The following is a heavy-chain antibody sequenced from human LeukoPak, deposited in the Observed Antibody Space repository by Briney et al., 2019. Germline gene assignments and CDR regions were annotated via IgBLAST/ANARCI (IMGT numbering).Heavy chain of an antibody. D-gene: IGHD1-26*01. CDR1: GFTFSSYS. J-gene: IGHJ6*03. CDR3: AREGPSGSYSFYYYYMDV. CDR2: ISSSSSTI. Sequence: GGSLRLSCAASGFTFSSYSMNWVRQAPGKGLEWVSYISSSSSTIYYADSVKGRFTISRDNAKNSLYLQMNSLRAEDTAVYYCAREGPSGSYSFYYYYMDVWGKGTTVTVSS. V-gene: IGHV3-48*01.